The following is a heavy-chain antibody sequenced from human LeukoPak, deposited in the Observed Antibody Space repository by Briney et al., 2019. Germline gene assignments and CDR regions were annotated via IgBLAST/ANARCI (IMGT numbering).Heavy chain of an antibody. V-gene: IGHV3-23*01. CDR1: GFTFSSYS. J-gene: IGHJ4*02. D-gene: IGHD3-9*01. CDR3: AKERYFDWLLFSAY. CDR2: ISDSGCST. Sequence: GGSLRLSCAASGFTFSSYSMSWVRQAPGKGLEWVSAISDSGCSTYYADYVKGRFTISRDNSKNTVYLQMNSLRGEDTAVYYCAKERYFDWLLFSAYWGQGTLVTVSS.